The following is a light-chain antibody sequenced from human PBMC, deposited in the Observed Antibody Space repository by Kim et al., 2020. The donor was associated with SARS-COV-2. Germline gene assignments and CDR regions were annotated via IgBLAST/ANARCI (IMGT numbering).Light chain of an antibody. CDR1: SSNIGNKH. V-gene: IGLV1-44*01. CDR2: SNN. J-gene: IGLJ1*01. CDR3: AAWDDSLNGYV. Sequence: QRVTISCSGGSSNIGNKHVNWYQQLPGTAPKLLIYSNNQRPSGVPDRFSGSKSGTSAALAISGLQSDDEADYHCAAWDDSLNGYVFGIGTTVTVL.